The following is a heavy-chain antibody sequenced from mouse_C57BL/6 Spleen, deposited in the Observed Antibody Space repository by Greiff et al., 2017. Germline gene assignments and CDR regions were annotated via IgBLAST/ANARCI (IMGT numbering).Heavy chain of an antibody. CDR1: GYAFRSSW. Sequence: VQLQQSGPELVKPGASVTISCQASGYAFRSSWMNWVKQRPGKGLEWIGRIYPGDGDTNYNGKFKGKATLTADKSSSTAYMQLSSLTSEDSAVYFCARGKDSSGYEGYFDYWGQGTTLTVSA. CDR2: IYPGDGDT. CDR3: ARGKDSSGYEGYFDY. D-gene: IGHD3-2*02. V-gene: IGHV1-82*01. J-gene: IGHJ2*01.